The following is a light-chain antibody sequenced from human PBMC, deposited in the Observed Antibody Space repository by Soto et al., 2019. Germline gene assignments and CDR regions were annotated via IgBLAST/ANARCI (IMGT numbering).Light chain of an antibody. CDR2: DDS. CDR3: SLYTNRSCPVG. J-gene: IGLJ2*01. CDR1: SSDVGGYNY. V-gene: IGLV2-14*01. Sequence: QSALTQPASVSGAPGQSITISCTGTSSDVGGYNYVSWYQQHPGKAPKLMIYDDSNRPSGVSNRFSGSKSGTTASLTISGLQSEYEADYYRSLYTNRSCPVGLGGWTQLTVL.